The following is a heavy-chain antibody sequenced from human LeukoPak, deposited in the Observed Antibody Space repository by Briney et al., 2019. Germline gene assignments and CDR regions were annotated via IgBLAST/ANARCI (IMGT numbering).Heavy chain of an antibody. D-gene: IGHD2-2*01. CDR3: ARGALGYCSSTSCPLLNY. Sequence: PGGSLRLSCAASGFTFSSYAMSWVRQAPGKGLEWVSAISGSGGSTYYADSVKGRFTISRDNSKNTLYLQMNSLRAEDTAVYYCARGALGYCSSTSCPLLNYWGQGTLVTVSS. V-gene: IGHV3-23*01. CDR1: GFTFSSYA. CDR2: ISGSGGST. J-gene: IGHJ4*02.